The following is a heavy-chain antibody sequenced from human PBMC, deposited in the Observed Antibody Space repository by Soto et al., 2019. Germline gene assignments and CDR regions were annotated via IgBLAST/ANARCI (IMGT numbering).Heavy chain of an antibody. CDR2: LHSDGSTT. D-gene: IGHD2-2*02. CDR1: GFTFSSYS. CDR3: ARQLPTTIRGGYYYSYGMDV. J-gene: IGHJ6*02. Sequence: EVQLVESGGGLVKPGGSLRLSCAASGFTFSSYSMNWVRQAPGKGLEWVSRLHSDGSTTSYADSVKGRFTISRDNAKNTLYLQMNSLRAEDTAVYYCARQLPTTIRGGYYYSYGMDVWGQGTTVTVSS. V-gene: IGHV3-74*02.